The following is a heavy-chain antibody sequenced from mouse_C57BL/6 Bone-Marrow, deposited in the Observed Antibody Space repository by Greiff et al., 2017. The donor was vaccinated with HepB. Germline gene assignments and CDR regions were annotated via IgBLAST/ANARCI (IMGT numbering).Heavy chain of an antibody. J-gene: IGHJ2*01. D-gene: IGHD1-1*01. V-gene: IGHV1-62-2*01. CDR3: ARHEDGYYGSSFYFDY. CDR1: GYTFTEYT. Sequence: VKLQESGAELVKPGASVKLSCKASGYTFTEYTIHWVKQRSGQGLEWIGWFYPGSGSIKYNEKFKDKATLTADKSSSTVYMELSRWTSEDSAVYFCARHEDGYYGSSFYFDYWGQGTTLTVSS. CDR2: FYPGSGSI.